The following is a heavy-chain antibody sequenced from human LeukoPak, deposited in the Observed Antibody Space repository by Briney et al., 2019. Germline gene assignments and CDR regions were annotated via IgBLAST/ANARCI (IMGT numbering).Heavy chain of an antibody. Sequence: PGGSLRLSCAASGFTFSSYGMHWVRQAPGKGLEWVAVISYDGSNKYYADSVKGRFTISRDNSKNTLYLQMNSLRAEDTAVYYCALSFPFDYWGQGTLVTVSS. CDR2: ISYDGSNK. CDR1: GFTFSSYG. CDR3: ALSFPFDY. J-gene: IGHJ4*02. D-gene: IGHD2/OR15-2a*01. V-gene: IGHV3-30*03.